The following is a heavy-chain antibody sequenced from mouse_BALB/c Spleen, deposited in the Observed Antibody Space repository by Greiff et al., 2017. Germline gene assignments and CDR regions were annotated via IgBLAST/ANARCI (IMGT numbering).Heavy chain of an antibody. D-gene: IGHD2-10*01. V-gene: IGHV2-6-7*01. J-gene: IGHJ3*01. CDR1: GFSLTGYG. CDR3: ARGAPTTGFAY. CDR2: IWGDGST. Sequence: VQLVESGPGLVAPSQSLSITCTVSGFSLTGYGVNWVRPPPGKGLAWLGMIWGDGSTDYNSALKSRLSISKDNSKSQVFLKMNSLQTDDTARYYCARGAPTTGFAYWGQGTLVTVSA.